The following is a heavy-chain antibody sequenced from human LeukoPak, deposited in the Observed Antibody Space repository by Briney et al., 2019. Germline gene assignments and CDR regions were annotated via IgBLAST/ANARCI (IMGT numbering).Heavy chain of an antibody. CDR1: GFTFSSYG. J-gene: IGHJ6*02. CDR3: ARDSEMGGSEYYYGMDV. Sequence: GGSLRLSCAASGFTFSSYGMHWVRQAPGKGLEWVAVISYDGSNKYYADSVKGRFTISRDNSKNTLYLQMNSLRAEDTAVYYCARDSEMGGSEYYYGMDVWGQGTTVTVSS. CDR2: ISYDGSNK. V-gene: IGHV3-30*03. D-gene: IGHD3-10*01.